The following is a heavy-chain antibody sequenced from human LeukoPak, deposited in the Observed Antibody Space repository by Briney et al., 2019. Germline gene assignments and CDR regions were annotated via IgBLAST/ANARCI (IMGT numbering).Heavy chain of an antibody. CDR2: IYTRGST. CDR3: ARDTRAAGSGSYYTYGMDV. J-gene: IGHJ6*02. Sequence: PSETLSLTRTVSGGSISSYYWSWIRQPAGKGLECIGRIYTRGSTNYNPSLKSRVTMSVDTSKNQFSLKLSSVTAADTAVYYCARDTRAAGSGSYYTYGMDVWGQGTTVTVSS. V-gene: IGHV4-4*07. D-gene: IGHD3-10*01. CDR1: GGSISSYY.